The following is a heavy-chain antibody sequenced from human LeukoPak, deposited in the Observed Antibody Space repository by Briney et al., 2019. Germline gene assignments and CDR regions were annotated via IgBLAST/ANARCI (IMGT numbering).Heavy chain of an antibody. CDR2: IYYSGRT. D-gene: IGHD3-22*01. Sequence: SETLSLTCTVSGDSISSSSYYWAWIRQPPGKGLEWIGSIYYSGRTYYNPSLKSRVTISVDTSKNQFSLKLSSVTAADTAVYYCARRAGSGYLYYFDYWGQGTLVTVSS. CDR3: ARRAGSGYLYYFDY. CDR1: GDSISSSSYY. J-gene: IGHJ4*02. V-gene: IGHV4-39*01.